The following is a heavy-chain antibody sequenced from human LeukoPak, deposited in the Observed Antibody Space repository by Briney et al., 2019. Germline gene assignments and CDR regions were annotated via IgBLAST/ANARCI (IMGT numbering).Heavy chain of an antibody. CDR3: ARSGWYRYYFDY. CDR2: IYTSGST. CDR1: GGSISSGSYY. D-gene: IGHD6-19*01. Sequence: SETLSLTCTVSGGSISSGSYYWSWIRQPAGKGLESIGRIYTSGSTNYNPSLKSRVTISVDTSKNQFSLKLSSVTAADTAVYYCARSGWYRYYFDYWGQGTLVTVSS. J-gene: IGHJ4*02. V-gene: IGHV4-61*02.